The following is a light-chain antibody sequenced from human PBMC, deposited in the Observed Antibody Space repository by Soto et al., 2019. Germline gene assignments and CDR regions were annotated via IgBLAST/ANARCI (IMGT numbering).Light chain of an antibody. CDR3: QQSYSTPYT. CDR2: AAS. CDR1: QGISSY. J-gene: IGKJ2*01. Sequence: DIQMTQPPSSLSASVGDRVTITSRPSQGISSYLNWYQQKPGKAPKLLIYAASSLQSGVPSRFSGSGSGTDFTLTISSLQPEDFATYYCQQSYSTPYTFGQGTKLEIK. V-gene: IGKV1-39*01.